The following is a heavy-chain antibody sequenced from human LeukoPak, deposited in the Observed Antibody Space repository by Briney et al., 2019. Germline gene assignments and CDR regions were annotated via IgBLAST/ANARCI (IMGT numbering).Heavy chain of an antibody. CDR2: ISAYNGNK. D-gene: IGHD3-3*01. J-gene: IGHJ6*02. Sequence: ASVKVSCKASGYTFTSYGISWVRQAPGQGLEWMGWISAYNGNKNYAQQLQGRVAMITDTSTSTGYIELRSLRSEDTAVYYCGRDYYDFWSGYYLYGMDVWGQGTTVSVSS. V-gene: IGHV1-18*01. CDR3: GRDYYDFWSGYYLYGMDV. CDR1: GYTFTSYG.